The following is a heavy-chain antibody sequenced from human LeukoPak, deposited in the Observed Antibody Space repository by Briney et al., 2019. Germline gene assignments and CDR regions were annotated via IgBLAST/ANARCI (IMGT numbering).Heavy chain of an antibody. J-gene: IGHJ6*02. CDR3: ARLNLELPNLSYYYGMDV. D-gene: IGHD3-10*01. CDR1: GGSISSYY. V-gene: IGHV4-59*08. CDR2: IYYIGST. Sequence: PSETLSLTCTVSGGSISSYYWSWIRQPPGKGLEWIGYIYYIGSTNYNPSLKSRVTISVDTSKNQFSLKLSSVTAADTAVYYCARLNLELPNLSYYYGMDVWGRGTTVTVSS.